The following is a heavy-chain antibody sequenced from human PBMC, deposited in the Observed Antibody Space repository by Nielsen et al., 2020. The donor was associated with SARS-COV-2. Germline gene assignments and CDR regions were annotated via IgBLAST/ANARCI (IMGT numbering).Heavy chain of an antibody. CDR3: ATLTPYYFDNHDSEGVDF. V-gene: IGHV1-58*01. Sequence: SVKVSCKASGFTFTSSAVQWVRQARGQRLEWIGWIVVGSGNTNYAQKFQGRVTVTADESTSTAYMELSSLRSEDTAVYYCATLTPYYFDNHDSEGVDFWGQGTMVTVSS. CDR1: GFTFTSSA. D-gene: IGHD2/OR15-2a*01. CDR2: IVVGSGNT. J-gene: IGHJ3*01.